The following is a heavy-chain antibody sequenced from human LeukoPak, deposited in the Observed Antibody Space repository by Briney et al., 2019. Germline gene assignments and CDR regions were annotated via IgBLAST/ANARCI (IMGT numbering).Heavy chain of an antibody. CDR2: VNPTDGGT. CDR3: TRSGIVGAPGDFDY. V-gene: IGHV1-46*03. D-gene: IGHD1-26*01. Sequence: ASVKVSCKASGYSFTTYYLHWVRQAPGQGLDWVGIVNPTDGGTSCARRFQDRVTMTRDTSTGTVYMEVSSLRFEDTAVYYCTRSGIVGAPGDFDYWGQGTLVTVSS. CDR1: GYSFTTYY. J-gene: IGHJ4*02.